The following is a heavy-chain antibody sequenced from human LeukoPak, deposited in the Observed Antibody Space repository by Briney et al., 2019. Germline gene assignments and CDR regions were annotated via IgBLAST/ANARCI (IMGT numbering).Heavy chain of an antibody. CDR3: ARDRGEQQLVWYFDY. J-gene: IGHJ4*02. CDR2: ISSLSGTI. Sequence: GGSLRLSCVASGFTFSSYSMNWVRQAPGEGLEWVSYISSLSGTIYYADSVKGRFTISRDNAKNSLYLQMNSLRAEDTAVYYCARDRGEQQLVWYFDYWGQGTLVTVSS. D-gene: IGHD6-13*01. CDR1: GFTFSSYS. V-gene: IGHV3-48*01.